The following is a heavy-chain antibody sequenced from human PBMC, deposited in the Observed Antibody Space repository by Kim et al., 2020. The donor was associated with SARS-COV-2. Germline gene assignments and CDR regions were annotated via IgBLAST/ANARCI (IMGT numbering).Heavy chain of an antibody. Sequence: YANTVKGRFTISRDNSKNTLNLQMNSLRAEDTAVYYCARDRWELRAFDYWGQGTLVTVSS. J-gene: IGHJ4*02. D-gene: IGHD1-26*01. V-gene: IGHV3-33*01. CDR3: ARDRWELRAFDY.